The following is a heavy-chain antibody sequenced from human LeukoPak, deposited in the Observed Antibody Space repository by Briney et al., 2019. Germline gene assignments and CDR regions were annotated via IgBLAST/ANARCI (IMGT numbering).Heavy chain of an antibody. V-gene: IGHV4-30-4*08. D-gene: IGHD6-6*01. CDR3: ARDTIEYSSSSGVLNYYYYMDV. J-gene: IGHJ6*03. Sequence: PSETLSLTCTVSGGSISSGDYYWSWIRQPPGKGLEWIGYIYYSGSTYYNPSLKSRVTISVDTSKNQFSLKPSSVTAADTAVYYCARDTIEYSSSSGVLNYYYYMDVWGKGTTVTVSS. CDR2: IYYSGST. CDR1: GGSISSGDYY.